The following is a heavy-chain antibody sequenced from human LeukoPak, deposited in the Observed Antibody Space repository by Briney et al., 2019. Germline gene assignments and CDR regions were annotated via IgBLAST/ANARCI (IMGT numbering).Heavy chain of an antibody. CDR1: GGSISSSSYY. Sequence: SETLSLTCTVSGGSISSSSYYWGWIRQPPGKGLEWIGSIYYSGSTYYNPSLKSRVTISVDTSKNQFSLKLSSVTAADTAVYYCARQAVANPSKGAFGIWGQGTMVTVSS. J-gene: IGHJ3*02. CDR3: ARQAVANPSKGAFGI. V-gene: IGHV4-39*01. D-gene: IGHD6-19*01. CDR2: IYYSGST.